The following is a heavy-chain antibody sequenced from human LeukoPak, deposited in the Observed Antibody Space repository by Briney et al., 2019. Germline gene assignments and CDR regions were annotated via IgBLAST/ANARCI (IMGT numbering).Heavy chain of an antibody. CDR2: ISKDGGTQ. V-gene: IGHV3-64D*09. D-gene: IGHD3-10*01. J-gene: IGHJ4*02. CDR1: GFSFSSYA. CDR3: VKDQVFRGSGSCGDY. Sequence: PGGSLRLSCSASGFSFSSYAMYWVRQAPGKGLEYVSAISKDGGTQYPADSVKGRITISRDNSKNTLYLQMSSLRPEDTAVYYCVKDQVFRGSGSCGDYWGQGTLVTVSS.